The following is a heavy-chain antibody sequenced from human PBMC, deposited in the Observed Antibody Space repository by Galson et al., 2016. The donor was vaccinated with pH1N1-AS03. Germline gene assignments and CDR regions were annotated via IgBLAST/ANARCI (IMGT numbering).Heavy chain of an antibody. CDR3: AKDSSGWSRTRTFDI. Sequence: SCKASGYTFTSYYIHWVRQAPGQGREWMGIINPSDGNTNYAQRFQGRVTMTRDTSTSTVYMELSSLRSEDTAVYYCAKDSSGWSRTRTFDIWGQGTMVTVSS. CDR1: GYTFTSYY. CDR2: INPSDGNT. D-gene: IGHD6-19*01. J-gene: IGHJ3*02. V-gene: IGHV1-46*01.